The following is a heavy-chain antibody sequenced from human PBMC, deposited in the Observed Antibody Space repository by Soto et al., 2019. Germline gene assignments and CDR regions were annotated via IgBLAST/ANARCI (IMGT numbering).Heavy chain of an antibody. J-gene: IGHJ4*02. CDR3: AGVGPATMVRGSPDY. CDR2: ISSSSSTI. D-gene: IGHD3-10*01. CDR1: GFTFSSYS. V-gene: IGHV3-48*02. Sequence: GGSLRLSCAASGFTFSSYSMNWVRQAPGKGLEWVSYISSSSSTIYYADSVKGRFTISRDNAKNSLYLQMNSLRDEDTAVYYCAGVGPATMVRGSPDYWGQGTLVTVSS.